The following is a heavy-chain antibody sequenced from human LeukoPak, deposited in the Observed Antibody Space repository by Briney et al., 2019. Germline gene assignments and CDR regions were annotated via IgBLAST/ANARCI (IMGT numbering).Heavy chain of an antibody. CDR3: ARLAEDAFDI. J-gene: IGHJ3*02. V-gene: IGHV3-21*01. Sequence: GGSLRLSCAASGFTFSSYSMNWVRQAPGKGLEWVSSISSSSSYIYYADSVKGRFTISRDNAKNSLYLQMNSLRAEHTAVYYCARLAEDAFDIWGQGTMVTVSS. CDR1: GFTFSSYS. CDR2: ISSSSSYI.